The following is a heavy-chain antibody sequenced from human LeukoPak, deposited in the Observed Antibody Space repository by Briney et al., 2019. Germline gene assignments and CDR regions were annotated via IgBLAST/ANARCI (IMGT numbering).Heavy chain of an antibody. CDR1: GYTFTGYY. J-gene: IGHJ4*02. D-gene: IGHD3-22*01. Sequence: ASVKVSCKASGYTFTGYYMHWVRQAPGQGLEWMGWINANSGDTKYAQKFQGRVTMTRDTSISTAYMELSRLRSDDTAMYYCAREISGYSDYWGQGTLVTVSS. CDR3: AREISGYSDY. V-gene: IGHV1-2*02. CDR2: INANSGDT.